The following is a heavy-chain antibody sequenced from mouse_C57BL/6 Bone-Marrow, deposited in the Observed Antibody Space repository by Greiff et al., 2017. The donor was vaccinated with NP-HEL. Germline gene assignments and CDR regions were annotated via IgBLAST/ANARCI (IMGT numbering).Heavy chain of an antibody. Sequence: ESGPGLVKPSQSLSLTCSVTGYSITSVYYRNWIRQFPGNKLEWMGYISYDGSNNYNPSLKNRISITRDTSKNQFFLKLNSVTTEDTATYYCARDDYDEEDWGQGTTLTVSS. J-gene: IGHJ2*01. V-gene: IGHV3-6*01. D-gene: IGHD2-4*01. CDR3: ARDDYDEED. CDR2: ISYDGSN. CDR1: GYSITSVYY.